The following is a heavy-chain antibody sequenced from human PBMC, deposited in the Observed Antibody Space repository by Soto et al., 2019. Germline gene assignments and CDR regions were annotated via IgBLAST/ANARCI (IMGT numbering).Heavy chain of an antibody. Sequence: ASVKVSCKASGYTVTGYYMHWVRQAPGQGLEWMGWINPNSGGTNYAQKFQGWVTMTRDTSISTAYMELSRLRSDDTAVYYCASSTGYCSSTSCYFDAFDIWGQGTMVTVSS. CDR3: ASSTGYCSSTSCYFDAFDI. D-gene: IGHD2-2*01. V-gene: IGHV1-2*04. CDR1: GYTVTGYY. J-gene: IGHJ3*02. CDR2: INPNSGGT.